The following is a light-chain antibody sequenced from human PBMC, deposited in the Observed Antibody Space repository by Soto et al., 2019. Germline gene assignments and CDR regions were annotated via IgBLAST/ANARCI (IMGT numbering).Light chain of an antibody. V-gene: IGKV4-1*01. CDR1: QTVLYRSNNMNY. CDR3: QQYYSSPRT. CDR2: WAS. J-gene: IGKJ4*01. Sequence: DIVMTQSPDSLAVSLVESATINFKSIQTVLYRSNNMNYLSWYQQKPGQPPKLLIYWASTRESGVPDRFSGSGSGTDFTLTISSLQAEDVAVYYCQQYYSSPRTFGGGTKVDIK.